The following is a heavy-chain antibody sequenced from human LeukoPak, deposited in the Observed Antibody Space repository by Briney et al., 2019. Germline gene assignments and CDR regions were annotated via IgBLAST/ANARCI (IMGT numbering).Heavy chain of an antibody. D-gene: IGHD4-11*01. V-gene: IGHV1-18*01. CDR2: ISAYNGNT. J-gene: IGHJ3*02. Sequence: ASVKVSCKASGYTFTSYGISWVRQAPGQGLEWVGWISAYNGNTNYAQKLQGRVTMPTDTSTSTAYMELRSLRSEDTAVYYCARDLAPHDYRRPATAGDAFDIWGQGTMVTVSS. CDR1: GYTFTSYG. CDR3: ARDLAPHDYRRPATAGDAFDI.